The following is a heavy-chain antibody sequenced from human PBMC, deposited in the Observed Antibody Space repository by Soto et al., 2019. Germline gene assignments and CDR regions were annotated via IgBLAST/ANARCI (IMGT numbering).Heavy chain of an antibody. CDR2: IYYSGST. Sequence: SGTPFLPRPVSGWSLRSFYWGWVRQPPGKGLEWIGYIYYSGSTNYNPSLKSRVTISVDTSKNQFSLKLSSVTAADTAVYYCAVRFAPNWFDPWGQGTLVTVSS. CDR3: AVRFAPNWFDP. CDR1: GWSLRSFY. J-gene: IGHJ5*02. D-gene: IGHD3-10*01. V-gene: IGHV4-59*01.